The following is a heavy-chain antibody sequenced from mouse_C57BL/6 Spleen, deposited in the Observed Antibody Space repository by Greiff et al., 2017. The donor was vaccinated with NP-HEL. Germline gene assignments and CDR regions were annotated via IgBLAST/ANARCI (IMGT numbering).Heavy chain of an antibody. Sequence: EVQLQQSGPELVKPGASVKIPCKASGYTFTDYNMDWVKQSHGKSLEWIGDINPNNGGTIYNQKFKGKATLTVDKSSSTAYMELRSLTSEDTAVYYCARLDYYGSSYEFAYWGQGTLVTVSA. CDR1: GYTFTDYN. CDR3: ARLDYYGSSYEFAY. D-gene: IGHD1-1*01. J-gene: IGHJ3*01. CDR2: INPNNGGT. V-gene: IGHV1-18*01.